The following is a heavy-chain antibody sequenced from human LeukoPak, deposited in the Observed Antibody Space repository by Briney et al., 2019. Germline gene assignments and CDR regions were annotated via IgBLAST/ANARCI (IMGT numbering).Heavy chain of an antibody. CDR2: ISGSGGTT. CDR1: GVTFSSYA. D-gene: IGHD5-24*01. J-gene: IGHJ4*02. CDR3: ASKMRYYFDY. V-gene: IGHV3-23*01. Sequence: GGSLRLSCAVPGVTFSSYAMSWVRQAPGKGLEWVSGISGSGGTTYYADSVKGRFTISRDNPKNTLYLQMNSLRAEDTAVYYCASKMRYYFDYWGQGTLVTVSS.